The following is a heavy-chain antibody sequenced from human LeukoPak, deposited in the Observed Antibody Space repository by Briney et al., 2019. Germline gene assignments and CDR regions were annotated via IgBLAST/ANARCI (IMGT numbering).Heavy chain of an antibody. V-gene: IGHV4-31*03. J-gene: IGHJ4*02. CDR3: ARARGTTVVRLSYFDY. CDR1: GGSISSDGYY. Sequence: SQTLSLTCTVSGGSISSDGYYWSWIRQHPGKGLELIGYIYYSGSTYYNPSLKSRVTISVDTSKNQFSLKLSSVTAADTAVYYCARARGTTVVRLSYFDYWGQGTLVTVSS. D-gene: IGHD4-17*01. CDR2: IYYSGST.